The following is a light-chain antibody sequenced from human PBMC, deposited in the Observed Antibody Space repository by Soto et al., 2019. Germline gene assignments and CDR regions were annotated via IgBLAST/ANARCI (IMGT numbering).Light chain of an antibody. CDR3: SSYTSSSTYV. CDR2: DVS. Sequence: QSALTQPASVSGSPGQSXTISCTGTSSDVGGYNYVSWYQQHPGKAPKLMIYDVSNRPSGVSNRFSGSKSGNTASLTISGLQAEDEAEYYCSSYTSSSTYVFGTGTKVTVL. CDR1: SSDVGGYNY. V-gene: IGLV2-14*01. J-gene: IGLJ1*01.